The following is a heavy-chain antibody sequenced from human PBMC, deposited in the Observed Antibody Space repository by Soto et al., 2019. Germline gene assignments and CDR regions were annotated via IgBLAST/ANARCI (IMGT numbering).Heavy chain of an antibody. CDR1: GFTFSHAW. V-gene: IGHV3-15*07. J-gene: IGHJ6*02. D-gene: IGHD6-19*01. CDR3: TTDRQQGLVHYGMDV. CDR2: IKTKSDGGTT. Sequence: GSLRLSCAASGFTFSHAWMNWVRQAPGKGLEWVGRIKTKSDGGTTDYAAPVKGRFTISRDDSKNTLYLQMNSLKTEDTAVYYCTTDRQQGLVHYGMDVWGQGTTVTVS.